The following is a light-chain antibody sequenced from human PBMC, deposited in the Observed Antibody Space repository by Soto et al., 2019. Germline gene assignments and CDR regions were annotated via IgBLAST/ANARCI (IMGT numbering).Light chain of an antibody. V-gene: IGKV3-11*01. CDR2: DAS. CDR3: QHRKNWPLT. CDR1: QSVSYY. J-gene: IGKJ3*01. Sequence: EIVLTQSPATLSLSPGERATLSCRASQSVSYYLAWYQQKPGQAPRLLIYDASNRATGIPARFSGSGSGTDFTLTISSLEPEDFAVYYCQHRKNWPLTFGPGTKVDIK.